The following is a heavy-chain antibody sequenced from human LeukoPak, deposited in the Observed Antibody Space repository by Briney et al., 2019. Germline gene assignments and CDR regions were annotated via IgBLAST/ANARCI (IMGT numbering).Heavy chain of an antibody. CDR2: IIPILGIA. J-gene: IGHJ4*02. CDR1: GGTFSSYA. CDR3: ARDITGHPD. D-gene: IGHD3-3*01. V-gene: IGHV1-69*04. Sequence: GASVKVSCKASGGTFSSYAISWVRQAPGQELEWMGRIIPILGIANYAQKFQGRVTITADKSTSTAYMELSSLRSEDTAVYYCARDITGHPDWGQGTLVTVSS.